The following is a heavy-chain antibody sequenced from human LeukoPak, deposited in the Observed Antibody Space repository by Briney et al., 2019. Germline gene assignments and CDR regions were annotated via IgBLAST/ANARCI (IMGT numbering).Heavy chain of an antibody. D-gene: IGHD5-18*01. V-gene: IGHV3-30*04. CDR1: GLTFSNYA. J-gene: IGHJ4*02. CDR3: ARDRDTRVGPTDIDY. Sequence: PGGSLRLSCAASGLTFSNYAMHWVRQAPGKGLEWVAVISYDGSNKYYADSVKGRFTISRDNSKNTVYVQMNSLRAEDTAVYYCARDRDTRVGPTDIDYWGQGTLVTVSS. CDR2: ISYDGSNK.